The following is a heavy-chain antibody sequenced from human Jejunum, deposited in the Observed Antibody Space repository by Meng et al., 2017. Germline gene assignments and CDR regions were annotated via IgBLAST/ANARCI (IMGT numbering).Heavy chain of an antibody. CDR1: EFSFSNFA. Sequence: EVQLLESGGGLVQPGGSLTLSCVGSEFSFSNFAITWVRQAPGKGLEWVSSLSGSGRSAYYAESVKGRFTISRDDSRNTVYLHMTSLRVEDSALYFCAKERSVIPGACGHWGRGTLVTVSS. CDR2: LSGSGRSA. V-gene: IGHV3-23*01. J-gene: IGHJ4*01. D-gene: IGHD3-16*02. CDR3: AKERSVIPGACGH.